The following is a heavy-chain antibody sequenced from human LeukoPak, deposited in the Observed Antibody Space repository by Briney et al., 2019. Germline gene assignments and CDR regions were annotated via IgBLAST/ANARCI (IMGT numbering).Heavy chain of an antibody. D-gene: IGHD6-13*01. Sequence: GGSLRLFCAASGFTFSNYGMSWVRQAPGKGLEWVSAISGSGGSTFYAESVKGRFTISRDNSKNTVYLQMNSLRAEDTAVYYCAKVSGYSSSWEDYWGQGTLVTVSS. CDR2: ISGSGGST. CDR1: GFTFSNYG. CDR3: AKVSGYSSSWEDY. J-gene: IGHJ4*02. V-gene: IGHV3-23*01.